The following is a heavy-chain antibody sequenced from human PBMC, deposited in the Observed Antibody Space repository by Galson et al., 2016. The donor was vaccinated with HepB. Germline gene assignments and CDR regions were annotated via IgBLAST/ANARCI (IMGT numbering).Heavy chain of an antibody. J-gene: IGHJ3*02. Sequence: SLRLSCAASGFSFSDYYMSWIRQAPGKGLDWVSYISDGSSYTSYADSVEGRFTISRDNAKNSLYLQMNSLRAEDTAVYYCARVAIAARPGAFDIWGQGTMVTVSS. D-gene: IGHD6-6*01. CDR2: ISDGSSYT. V-gene: IGHV3-11*06. CDR1: GFSFSDYY. CDR3: ARVAIAARPGAFDI.